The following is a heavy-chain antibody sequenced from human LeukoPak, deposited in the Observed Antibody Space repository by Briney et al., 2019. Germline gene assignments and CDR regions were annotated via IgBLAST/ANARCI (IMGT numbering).Heavy chain of an antibody. V-gene: IGHV1-18*01. CDR1: GYTFTSYG. CDR3: ARDYGDYNYYYYYGMDV. Sequence: ASVKVSCKASGYTFTSYGISWVRQAPGQGLEWMGWISAYNGNTNYAQKLQGRVTMTTDTSTSTAYMELRSLRSDDTAVYHCARDYGDYNYYYYYGMDVWGQGTTVTVSS. J-gene: IGHJ6*02. CDR2: ISAYNGNT. D-gene: IGHD4-17*01.